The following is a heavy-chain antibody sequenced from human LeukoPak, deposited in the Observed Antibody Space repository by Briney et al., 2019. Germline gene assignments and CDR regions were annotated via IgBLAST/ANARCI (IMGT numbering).Heavy chain of an antibody. CDR2: ISGSGSST. CDR3: ASRPSRYCSGGSCFAFDY. J-gene: IGHJ4*02. D-gene: IGHD2-15*01. CDR1: GFTFSSYA. V-gene: IGHV3-23*01. Sequence: PGGSLRLSCAASGFTFSSYAMSWVRQAPGKGLEWVSGISGSGSSTNYADSVKGRFTISRDNAKNSLYLQMNSLRAEDTAVYYCASRPSRYCSGGSCFAFDYWGQGTLVTVSS.